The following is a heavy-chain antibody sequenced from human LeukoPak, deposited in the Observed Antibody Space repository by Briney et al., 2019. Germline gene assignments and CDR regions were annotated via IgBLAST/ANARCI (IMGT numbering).Heavy chain of an antibody. J-gene: IGHJ5*02. CDR3: VRASYDFWSGYYTDDWNNWFDP. CDR1: GGSISSYY. Sequence: PSETLSLTCTVSGGSISSYYWSWIRQPPGKGLEWIGYIYYSGSTNYNPSLKSRVTISVDTSKNQFSLKLSSVTAADTAVYYCVRASYDFWSGYYTDDWNNWFDPWGQGTPVTVSS. CDR2: IYYSGST. V-gene: IGHV4-59*01. D-gene: IGHD3-3*01.